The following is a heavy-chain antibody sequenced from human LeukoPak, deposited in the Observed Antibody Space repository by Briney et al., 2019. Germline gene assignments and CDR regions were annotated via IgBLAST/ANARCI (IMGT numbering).Heavy chain of an antibody. J-gene: IGHJ4*02. Sequence: GASVKVSCKVSGYTLTELSMHWVRQAPGKGLEWMGGFDPEDGETIYAQKFQGRVTMTEDTSTDTAYMELSSLRSEDTAVYYCATGVFGAVGGGYYFDYWGQGTLVTVSS. CDR3: ATGVFGAVGGGYYFDY. D-gene: IGHD6-19*01. CDR2: FDPEDGET. CDR1: GYTLTELS. V-gene: IGHV1-24*01.